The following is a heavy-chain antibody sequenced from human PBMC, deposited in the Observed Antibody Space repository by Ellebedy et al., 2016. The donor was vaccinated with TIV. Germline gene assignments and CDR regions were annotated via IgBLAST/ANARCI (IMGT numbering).Heavy chain of an antibody. Sequence: MPSETLSLTCNVSGVSISSYYCTWIRQPPGTGLEWIGYLYYIGRTNYNPSLKSRVTISVDTSKNQFSLNVNSVTAADTAVYYCARVGVEQWEIGDWGQGTLVTVSS. V-gene: IGHV4-59*01. CDR2: LYYIGRT. CDR1: GVSISSYY. J-gene: IGHJ4*02. D-gene: IGHD1-26*01. CDR3: ARVGVEQWEIGD.